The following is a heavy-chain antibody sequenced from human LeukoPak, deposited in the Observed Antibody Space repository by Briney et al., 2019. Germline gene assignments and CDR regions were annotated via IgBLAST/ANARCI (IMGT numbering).Heavy chain of an antibody. J-gene: IGHJ6*02. CDR3: ATTVTTYYYYGMDV. CDR2: ISGSGGST. CDR1: GFTFSSYA. Sequence: GGSLRLSCAASGFTFSSYAMSWVRQAPGKGLERVSAISGSGGSTYYADSVKGRFTISRDNSKNTLYLQMNSLRAEDTAVYYCATTVTTYYYYGMDVWGQGTTVTVSS. D-gene: IGHD4-11*01. V-gene: IGHV3-23*01.